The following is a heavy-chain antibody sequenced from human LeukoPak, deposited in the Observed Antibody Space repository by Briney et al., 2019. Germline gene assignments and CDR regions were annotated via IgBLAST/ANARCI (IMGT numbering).Heavy chain of an antibody. CDR1: GFTFSTYW. CDR3: ARGGGFYFDY. J-gene: IGHJ4*02. Sequence: GGSLRLSCAASGFTFSTYWMSWVRQAPGKGPEWVANIKEDGSEKYYVDSVKGRFTIFRDNAKTSLYLQMNSLSAEDTAVYYCARGGGFYFDYWGQGTLVTVSS. CDR2: IKEDGSEK. D-gene: IGHD5-12*01. V-gene: IGHV3-7*01.